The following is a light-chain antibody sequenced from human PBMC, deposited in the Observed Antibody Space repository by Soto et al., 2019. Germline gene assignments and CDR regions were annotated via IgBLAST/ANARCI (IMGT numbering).Light chain of an antibody. CDR1: QSISFW. CDR3: QQYNSFAPYS. Sequence: DIQMTQSPSTLSASVGDRVTITCRSSQSISFWLAWYQQKPGKAPKLLIYDASTLYSGVPSRFSGRRSGTEFTLTISSLQPDDFASYYCQQYNSFAPYSFGQGTKLE. CDR2: DAS. J-gene: IGKJ2*03. V-gene: IGKV1-5*01.